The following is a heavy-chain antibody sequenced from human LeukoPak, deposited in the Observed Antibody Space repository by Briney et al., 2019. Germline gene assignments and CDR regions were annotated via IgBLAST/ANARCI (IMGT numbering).Heavy chain of an antibody. CDR2: ISAYNGNT. D-gene: IGHD3-16*01. V-gene: IGHV1-18*01. CDR3: ARLITHYDAFDI. J-gene: IGHJ3*02. Sequence: ASVKVSCKASGYTFTSYGIGWVRQAPGQGLEWMGWISAYNGNTNYAQKLQGRVTMTTDTSTSTAYMELRSLRSDDTAVYYCARLITHYDAFDIWGQGTMVTVSS. CDR1: GYTFTSYG.